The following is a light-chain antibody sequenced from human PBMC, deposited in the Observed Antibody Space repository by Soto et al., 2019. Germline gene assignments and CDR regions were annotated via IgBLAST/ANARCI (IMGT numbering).Light chain of an antibody. V-gene: IGKV3-11*01. Sequence: EIVLTQSPATLSLSPGERATLSCRASQNVRSYLAWYQQKPGQAPRLLIHDASSRATGIPARFSGSGSGTDFTLTISSLEPEDSAVYYCQQRTNWPTSTFGQGTRLEIK. J-gene: IGKJ5*01. CDR3: QQRTNWPTST. CDR1: QNVRSY. CDR2: DAS.